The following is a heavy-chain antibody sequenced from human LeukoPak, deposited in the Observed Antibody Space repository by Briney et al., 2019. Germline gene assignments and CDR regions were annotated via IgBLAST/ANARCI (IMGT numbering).Heavy chain of an antibody. Sequence: GRSLRLTCAASGFTFSNYAMHWVGQAPAKGLERVAVISYDGSSKYYADSVKGRFTISRDNSKNTLYLQMNSLRAEDTAVYYCARPLGGGGATISYWGQGTLVTVSS. CDR3: ARPLGGGGATISY. D-gene: IGHD1-26*01. J-gene: IGHJ4*02. CDR1: GFTFSNYA. V-gene: IGHV3-30-3*01. CDR2: ISYDGSSK.